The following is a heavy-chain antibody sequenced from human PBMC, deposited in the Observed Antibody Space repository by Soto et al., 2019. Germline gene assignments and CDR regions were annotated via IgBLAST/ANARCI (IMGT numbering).Heavy chain of an antibody. J-gene: IGHJ3*02. CDR2: IDPSDSYT. CDR1: GYSFTIYW. V-gene: IGHV5-10-1*01. Sequence: GESLKISCKGSGYSFTIYWISWVRQMPGKGLEWMGRIDPSDSYTNYSPSFQGHVTISADKSISTAYLQWSSLKASDTAMYYCAREEGGTMIVVVDAFDIWGQGTIFTVSS. D-gene: IGHD3-22*01. CDR3: AREEGGTMIVVVDAFDI.